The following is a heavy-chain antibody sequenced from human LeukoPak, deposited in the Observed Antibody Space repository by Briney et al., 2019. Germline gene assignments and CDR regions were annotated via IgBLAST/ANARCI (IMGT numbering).Heavy chain of an antibody. D-gene: IGHD3-22*01. CDR2: IIPIFGTA. Sequence: SVKVSCKASGGTFSSYAISWVRQAPGQGLEWMGGIIPIFGTANYAQKFQGRVTITADESTSTAYMELSSLRSEDTAVYYCARTRLYYYDSSGYFGWGQGTLVTVSS. CDR3: ARTRLYYYDSSGYFG. CDR1: GGTFSSYA. V-gene: IGHV1-69*13. J-gene: IGHJ4*02.